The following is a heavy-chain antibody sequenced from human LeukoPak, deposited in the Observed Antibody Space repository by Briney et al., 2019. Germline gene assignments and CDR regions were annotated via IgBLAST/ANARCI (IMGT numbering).Heavy chain of an antibody. CDR1: GYTFTSYD. Sequence: ASVKVSCKASGYTFTSYDINWVRQASGQGLEWMGWMSPKTGNTGYAQKFQGRVTITRDTSISTAYMELSSLTSEDTAVYYCARTPPRGLSDYWGQGTLVTVSS. CDR2: MSPKTGNT. J-gene: IGHJ4*02. V-gene: IGHV1-8*03. CDR3: ARTPPRGLSDY. D-gene: IGHD3-16*01.